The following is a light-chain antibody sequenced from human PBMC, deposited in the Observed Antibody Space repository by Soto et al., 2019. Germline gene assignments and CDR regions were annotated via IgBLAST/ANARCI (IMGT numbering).Light chain of an antibody. CDR1: SSDVGGYNY. Sequence: QSALTQPASVSGSPGQSITISCTGTSSDVGGYNYVSWYQQHPGKAPKLMIYEVSNRPSGVSNRFSGSKSGNTASLTISGRQAEDEADYYCSSYTSSSLKVFGGGTKLTVL. CDR3: SSYTSSSLKV. CDR2: EVS. J-gene: IGLJ2*01. V-gene: IGLV2-14*01.